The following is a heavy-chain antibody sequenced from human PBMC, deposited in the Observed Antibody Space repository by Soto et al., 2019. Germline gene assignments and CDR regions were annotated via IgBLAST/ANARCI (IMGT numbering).Heavy chain of an antibody. Sequence: PSETLSLTCAVYGGSFSGYYWSWIRQPPGKGKEWIGEINHSGSTNYNPSLKSGVTISVDTAKNEFSLKLSAVTAADTAVYYCEPGPGESLRRFYYWGQGPLVTLSS. CDR1: GGSFSGYY. D-gene: IGHD3-16*01. CDR3: EPGPGESLRRFYY. V-gene: IGHV4-34*01. J-gene: IGHJ4*02. CDR2: INHSGST.